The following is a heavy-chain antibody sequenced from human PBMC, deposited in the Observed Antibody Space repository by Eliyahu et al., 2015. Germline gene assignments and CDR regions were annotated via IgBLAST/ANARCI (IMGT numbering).Heavy chain of an antibody. CDR1: GXXFSDSA. V-gene: IGHV3-33*01. J-gene: IGHJ4*02. D-gene: IGHD4-23*01. CDR2: IWYDGSNQ. CDR3: ARDHDYSGNYLED. Sequence: QVQLVESGGGVVQPGRSLRLSCAASGXXFSDSAXHXGRQAPGKGXGWVAIIWYDGSNQYYADSVKGRFTISRDNSKNTVSLQMNSLRGEDTAIYYCARDHDYSGNYLEDWGQGTLVAVSS.